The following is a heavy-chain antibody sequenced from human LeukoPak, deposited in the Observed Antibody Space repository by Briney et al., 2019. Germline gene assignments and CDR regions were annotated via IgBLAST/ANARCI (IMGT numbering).Heavy chain of an antibody. D-gene: IGHD6-19*01. CDR1: GGTFSIYA. Sequence: ASVKVSCKASGGTFSIYAISWVRQAPGQGLEWMGGIIPIFGTANYAQKFQGRVTITADESTSTAYMELSSLRSEDTAVYYCASRPYSGWKSKNYFDYWGQGTLVTVSS. J-gene: IGHJ4*02. V-gene: IGHV1-69*13. CDR3: ASRPYSGWKSKNYFDY. CDR2: IIPIFGTA.